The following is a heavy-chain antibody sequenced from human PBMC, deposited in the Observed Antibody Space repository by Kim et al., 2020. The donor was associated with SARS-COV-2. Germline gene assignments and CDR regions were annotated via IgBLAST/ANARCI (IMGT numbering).Heavy chain of an antibody. D-gene: IGHD6-13*01. CDR3: ARVCSSSWYYNYYGMDV. J-gene: IGHJ6*02. CDR2: IYYSGST. V-gene: IGHV4-59*13. CDR1: GGSISSYY. Sequence: SETLSLTCTVYGGSISSYYWSWIRQPPGKGLEWIGYIYYSGSTNYNPSLKSRVTISVDTSKNQFSLKLSSVTAADTAVYYCARVCSSSWYYNYYGMDVGGQGTTVTVSS.